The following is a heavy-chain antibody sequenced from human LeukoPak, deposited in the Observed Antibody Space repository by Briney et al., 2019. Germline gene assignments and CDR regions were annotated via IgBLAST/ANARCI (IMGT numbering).Heavy chain of an antibody. J-gene: IGHJ3*02. CDR3: PTGSGHALDI. V-gene: IGHV3-74*01. CDR1: GFTFSSYW. CDR2: INSDGSST. D-gene: IGHD3-10*01. Sequence: GGSLRLSCAASGFTFSSYWMHWVRQVPGRGLVWVSRINSDGSSTSYADSVKGRFTISRDNAKNTLYVQMNSLRAEDTAVYYCPTGSGHALDIWGRGTMVTVSS.